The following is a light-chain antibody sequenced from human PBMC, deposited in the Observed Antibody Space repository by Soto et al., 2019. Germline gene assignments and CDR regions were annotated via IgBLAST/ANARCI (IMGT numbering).Light chain of an antibody. J-gene: IGKJ1*01. V-gene: IGKV3-20*01. CDR3: LQYDSSPWT. Sequence: ESVLTQSPGTLSLSPGERATLSCRASQSVSSSFLAWYQLKPGQAPRLLIYGASSTATGIPDRFSGSGSGTDFTLTISRLEPEDFAVYYCLQYDSSPWTFGQGTKVEIK. CDR2: GAS. CDR1: QSVSSSF.